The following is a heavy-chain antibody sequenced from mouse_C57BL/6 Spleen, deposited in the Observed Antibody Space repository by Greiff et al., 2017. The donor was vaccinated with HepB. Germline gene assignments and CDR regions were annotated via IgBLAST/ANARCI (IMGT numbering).Heavy chain of an antibody. J-gene: IGHJ4*01. D-gene: IGHD1-1*01. CDR2: IDPSDSST. CDR3: ARSAYGLYYAMDY. V-gene: IGHV1-50*01. Sequence: QVQLQQPGAELVKPGASVKLSCKASGYTFTSYWMQWVKQRPGQGLEWIGEIDPSDSSTNYNQKFKGKATLTVDTSSSTAYMQLSSLTSEDSAVYYCARSAYGLYYAMDYWGQGTSVTVSS. CDR1: GYTFTSYW.